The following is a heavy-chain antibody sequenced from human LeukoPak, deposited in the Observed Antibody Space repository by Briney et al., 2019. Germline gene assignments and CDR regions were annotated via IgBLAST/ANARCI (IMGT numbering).Heavy chain of an antibody. CDR3: ARVAAAGNYYFDY. CDR2: IYYSGST. D-gene: IGHD6-13*01. Sequence: TSETLSLTCTVSGGSISRYYWGWIRQPPGKGLEWIGGIYYSGSTNYNPSLKSRVTISVDTSKNQFSLKLSSVTAADTAVFYCARVAAAGNYYFDYWGQGTLVTVSS. J-gene: IGHJ4*02. V-gene: IGHV4-59*12. CDR1: GGSISRYY.